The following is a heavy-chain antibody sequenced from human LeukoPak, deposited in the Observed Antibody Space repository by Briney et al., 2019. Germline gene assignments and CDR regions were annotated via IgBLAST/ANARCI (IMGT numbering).Heavy chain of an antibody. CDR3: ARGKNILTGYPQTRYYYYMDV. Sequence: PETLSHSCAVYGGSFSGYYRCWVRQPPGKGLEWVGEINHSGSTNYNPSLKRRVTISVDTPKHQFSLKLSSVTAADTAVYYCARGKNILTGYPQTRYYYYMDVWGKGTTVTDSS. V-gene: IGHV4-34*01. CDR1: GGSFSGYY. CDR2: INHSGST. J-gene: IGHJ6*03. D-gene: IGHD3-9*01.